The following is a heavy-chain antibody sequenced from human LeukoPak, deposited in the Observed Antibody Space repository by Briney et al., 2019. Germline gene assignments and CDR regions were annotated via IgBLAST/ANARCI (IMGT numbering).Heavy chain of an antibody. Sequence: GRSLRLSCAASGFTFSSYAMHWVRQAPGKGLEWVAVISYDGSNKYYADSVKGRFTISRDNSKNTLYLQMNSLRPEDMAVYYCARDNPFFDIWGQGTMVTVSS. CDR3: ARDNPFFDI. J-gene: IGHJ3*02. CDR2: ISYDGSNK. V-gene: IGHV3-30*04. CDR1: GFTFSSYA.